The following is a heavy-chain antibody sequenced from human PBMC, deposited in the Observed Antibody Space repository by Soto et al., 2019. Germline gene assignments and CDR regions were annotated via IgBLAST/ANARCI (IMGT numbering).Heavy chain of an antibody. V-gene: IGHV2-5*02. CDR1: GFSLDTSGVG. D-gene: IGHD3-3*01. CDR2: IYWDDDK. J-gene: IGHJ6*02. Sequence: QITLKESGPTLVKPTQTLTLTCTFSGFSLDTSGVGVAWIRQPPGKALEWLTLIYWDDDKRYSPSLRSRLTITEDTSINRVVLTMTNIDPVDTATYYCSHMESRVASYGLDVWGQGTTVTVSS. CDR3: SHMESRVASYGLDV.